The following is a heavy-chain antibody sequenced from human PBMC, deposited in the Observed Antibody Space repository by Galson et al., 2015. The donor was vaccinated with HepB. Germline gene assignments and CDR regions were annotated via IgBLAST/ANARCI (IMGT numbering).Heavy chain of an antibody. CDR2: IWYDGSNR. J-gene: IGHJ4*02. D-gene: IGHD4-17*01. CDR3: ARHGERTTVTTGGNDY. CDR1: GFTFRSYG. V-gene: IGHV3-33*01. Sequence: SLRLSCAASGFTFRSYGMHWVRQAPGKGLEWVSVIWYDGSNRYYADSVEGRFTISRDNSKNMLYLQMNSLRAEDTALYYCARHGERTTVTTGGNDYWGQGTLVTVSS.